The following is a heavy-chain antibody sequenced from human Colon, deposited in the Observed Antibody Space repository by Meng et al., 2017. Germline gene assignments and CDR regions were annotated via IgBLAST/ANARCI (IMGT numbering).Heavy chain of an antibody. D-gene: IGHD5-18*01. CDR3: ARGMDKAKTGY. V-gene: IGHV4-34*02. Sequence: QVEISAGRGELLKPSETLSLTFAVYGGSFSDYYWSWVHQPPGKGLEWIGEIHPTGSTSCNPSLKSRVSISVDTSKNQFSLKVSSVTAADTAMYYCARGMDKAKTGYWGQGTLVTVSS. CDR1: GGSFSDYY. CDR2: IHPTGST. J-gene: IGHJ4*02.